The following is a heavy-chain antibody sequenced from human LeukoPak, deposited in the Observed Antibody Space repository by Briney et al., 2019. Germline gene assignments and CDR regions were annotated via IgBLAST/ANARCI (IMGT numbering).Heavy chain of an antibody. V-gene: IGHV4-39*07. D-gene: IGHD2-2*01. Sequence: PSETLSLTCTVSGGSISITSYYWGWIRQPPGKGLEWIGSMYSSGSTYYNPSLKSRVTISVDTSKNQFSLKLSSVTAADTAVYYCARWRRGYCSSTSCYGSFWFDPWGQGTLVTVSS. CDR1: GGSISITSYY. J-gene: IGHJ5*02. CDR2: MYSSGST. CDR3: ARWRRGYCSSTSCYGSFWFDP.